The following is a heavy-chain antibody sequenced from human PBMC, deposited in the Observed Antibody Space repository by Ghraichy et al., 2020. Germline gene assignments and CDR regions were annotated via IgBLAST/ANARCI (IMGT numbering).Heavy chain of an antibody. D-gene: IGHD1/OR15-1a*01. Sequence: WVSYISSSSSTIYYADSVKGRFTISRDNAKNSLYLQMNSLRDEDTAVYYCARVRTVAGDYYSMYVWC. J-gene: IGHJ6*03. V-gene: IGHV3-48*02. CDR3: ARVRTVAGDYYSMYV. CDR2: ISSSSSTI.